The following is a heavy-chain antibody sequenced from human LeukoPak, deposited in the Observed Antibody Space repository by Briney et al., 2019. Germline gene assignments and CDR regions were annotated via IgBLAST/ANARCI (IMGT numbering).Heavy chain of an antibody. CDR2: INHSDGGT. V-gene: IGHV1-46*01. CDR1: GYTFTNYY. J-gene: IGHJ6*02. Sequence: ASVTVSCKASGYTFTNYYLHWVGQAPGHGLEWMAIINHSDGGTYYEQKLQGRVTVTRDTSTSTVYMELSSLRSEDTAVYYCARDTRTMTAVTRGQHYYYGLDVWGQGTTVTVSS. CDR3: ARDTRTMTAVTRGQHYYYGLDV. D-gene: IGHD4-17*01.